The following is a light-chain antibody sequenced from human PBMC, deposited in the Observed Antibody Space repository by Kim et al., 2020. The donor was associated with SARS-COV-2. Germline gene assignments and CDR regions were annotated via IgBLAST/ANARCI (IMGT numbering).Light chain of an antibody. CDR3: RSYDSSLSGFV. CDR2: GNI. V-gene: IGLV1-40*01. Sequence: RVNLSCAGSSSHVGAGYAVHWYHQLPGAAPKLLLYGNINRPSGVPERFSGSKAGTSASLTITGLQADDEADYYCRSYDSSLSGFVFGTGTKVTVL. CDR1: SSHVGAGYA. J-gene: IGLJ1*01.